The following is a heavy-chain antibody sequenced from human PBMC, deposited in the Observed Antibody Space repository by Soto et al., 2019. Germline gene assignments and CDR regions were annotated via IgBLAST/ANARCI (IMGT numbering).Heavy chain of an antibody. V-gene: IGHV3-23*01. J-gene: IGHJ5*02. CDR3: AREGGPYGGPGNWFDP. Sequence: EVQLLESGGGLVQPGGSLRLSCAASGFTFSSYAMSWVRQAPGKGLEWVSAISGSGGSTYYADSVKGRFTISRDNSKNTLYLQMNSLRAEDTAVYYCAREGGPYGGPGNWFDPWGQGTLVTVSS. CDR1: GFTFSSYA. D-gene: IGHD4-17*01. CDR2: ISGSGGST.